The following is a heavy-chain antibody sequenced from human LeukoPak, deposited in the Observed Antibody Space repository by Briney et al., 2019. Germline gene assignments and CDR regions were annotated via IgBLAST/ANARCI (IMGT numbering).Heavy chain of an antibody. CDR3: AKGPNYFDS. J-gene: IGHJ4*02. CDR1: GFSFSNYR. CDR2: MNSDGSAT. V-gene: IGHV3-74*01. Sequence: GGSLRLSCAAAGFSFSNYRMHWVRQAPGKGLVWVTRMNSDGSATYYADSVQGRFTISRDNAKNTLYLQMNSLRAEDTAMYFCAKGPNYFDSWGQGTLVTVSS.